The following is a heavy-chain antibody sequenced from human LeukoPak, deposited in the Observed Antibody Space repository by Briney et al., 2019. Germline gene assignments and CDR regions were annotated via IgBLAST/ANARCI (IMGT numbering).Heavy chain of an antibody. CDR1: GGSFSGYY. V-gene: IGHV4-34*01. CDR3: ARAPPRAGSGSYYKRAYYFDH. CDR2: INHSGST. D-gene: IGHD3-10*01. J-gene: IGHJ4*02. Sequence: SPSETLSLTCAAYGGSFSGYYWSWIRQPPGKGLVWIVEINHSGSTNYNPSLKSRVTISVDTSKNQFSLKLSSVTAADTAVYYCARAPPRAGSGSYYKRAYYFDHWGQGTLVTVSS.